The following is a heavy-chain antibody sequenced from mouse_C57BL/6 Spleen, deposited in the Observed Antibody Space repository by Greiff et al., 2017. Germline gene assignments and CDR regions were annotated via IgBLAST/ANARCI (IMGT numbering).Heavy chain of an antibody. Sequence: EVQLVESGGGLVQPKGSLKLSCAASGFTFNTYAMHWVRQAPGKGLEWVARIRSKSSNYATYYADSVTDRFTISRDDSQSMLYLQMNNPKTEDTAMYYCVRGAYCSKRSWYFDVWGTGTTVTVSS. D-gene: IGHD2-5*01. CDR3: VRGAYCSKRSWYFDV. CDR1: GFTFNTYA. J-gene: IGHJ1*03. CDR2: IRSKSSNYAT. V-gene: IGHV10-3*01.